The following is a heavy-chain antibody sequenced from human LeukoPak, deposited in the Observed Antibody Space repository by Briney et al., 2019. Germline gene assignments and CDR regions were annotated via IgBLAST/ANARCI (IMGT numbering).Heavy chain of an antibody. D-gene: IGHD3-10*02. V-gene: IGHV1-2*02. CDR3: ATLCYGACPGDDAFDI. CDR2: INPNSGGT. Sequence: ASVKVSCKASGYTFTGYYMHWVRQAPGQGLEWMGWINPNSGGTNCAQKFQGRVSMTRDTSISTAYMELSRLRSDDTVVYYCATLCYGACPGDDAFDIWGQGTMVTVSS. CDR1: GYTFTGYY. J-gene: IGHJ3*02.